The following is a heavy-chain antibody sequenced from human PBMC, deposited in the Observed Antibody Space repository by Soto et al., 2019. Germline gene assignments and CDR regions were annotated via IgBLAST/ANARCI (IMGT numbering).Heavy chain of an antibody. CDR1: GYTFTSYA. CDR2: INAGNSNT. D-gene: IGHD5-18*01. V-gene: IGHV1-3*01. Sequence: ASVKVSCKASGYTFTSYAMHWVRQAPGQRLEWMGWINAGNSNTKYSREFRGIDTFTRDTSESTVYMELSSVISEDTVVYYCGRDRGYRYGYKGGQGTVVTVSS. J-gene: IGHJ4*02. CDR3: GRDRGYRYGYK.